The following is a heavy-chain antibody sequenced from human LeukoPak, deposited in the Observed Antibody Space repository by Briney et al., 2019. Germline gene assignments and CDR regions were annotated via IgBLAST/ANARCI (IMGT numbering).Heavy chain of an antibody. CDR1: GFTFSSYS. CDR3: ARSPHYYDSSGIDY. Sequence: PGGSLRLSCAASGFTFSSYSMNWVRQAPGKGLEWVSSISSSSRYIYYADSVKGRFTISRDNAKSSLYLQMNSLRAEDTAVYYCARSPHYYDSSGIDYWGQGTLVTVSS. CDR2: ISSSSRYI. D-gene: IGHD3-22*01. J-gene: IGHJ4*02. V-gene: IGHV3-21*01.